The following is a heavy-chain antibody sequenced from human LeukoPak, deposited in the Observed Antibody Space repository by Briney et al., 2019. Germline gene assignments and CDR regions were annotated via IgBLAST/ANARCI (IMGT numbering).Heavy chain of an antibody. CDR3: ARPTYYDFWGGYY. Sequence: AGRSLRLSCAASGFTVSSNYMSWVRQAPGKGLEWVSVIYSGGSTYYADSVKGRFTISRDNSKNTLYLQMNSLRAEDTAVYYCARPTYYDFWGGYYWGQGTLVTVSS. J-gene: IGHJ4*02. D-gene: IGHD3-3*01. CDR1: GFTVSSNY. CDR2: IYSGGST. V-gene: IGHV3-66*02.